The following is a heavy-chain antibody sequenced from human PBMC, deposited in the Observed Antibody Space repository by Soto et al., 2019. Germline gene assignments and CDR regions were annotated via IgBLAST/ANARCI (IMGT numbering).Heavy chain of an antibody. CDR3: TSVFYGIDFDY. J-gene: IGHJ4*02. V-gene: IGHV3-73*02. Sequence: EVQLVESGGGLVQPGGSLKLSCAASGFTFSGSAMHWVRQASGKGLEWVGRIRSKANSYATAYAASVKGRFTISRDDSKNTAYLQMNSLKTEDTAVYYCTSVFYGIDFDYWGQGTLVTVSS. CDR1: GFTFSGSA. CDR2: IRSKANSYAT. D-gene: IGHD4-17*01.